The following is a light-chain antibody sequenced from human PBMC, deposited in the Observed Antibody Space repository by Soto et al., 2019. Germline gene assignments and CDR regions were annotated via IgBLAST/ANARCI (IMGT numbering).Light chain of an antibody. CDR1: QGIRND. V-gene: IGKV1-17*01. CDR3: LQHNSYPRT. J-gene: IGKJ1*01. CDR2: AAS. Sequence: DSQMTQSPSSLSASVGDRVTITCRVSQGIRNDLVWYQQKPGKAPKRLIYAASTLQSGVPSRFSGSGSGTEFTLTISSLQPEDFATYYCLQHNSYPRTFGQGTKVEIK.